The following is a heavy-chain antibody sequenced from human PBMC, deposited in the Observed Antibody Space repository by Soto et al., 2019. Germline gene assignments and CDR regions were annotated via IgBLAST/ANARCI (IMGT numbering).Heavy chain of an antibody. CDR3: ARDGVTDYDFWSGYYPNYYYYYMDV. J-gene: IGHJ6*03. CDR2: TYYRSKWYN. CDR1: GDSVSSNSAA. V-gene: IGHV6-1*01. Sequence: SQTLSLTCAISGDSVSSNSAAWNWTRQSPSRGLEWLGRTYYRSKWYNDYAVSVKSRITINPDTSKNQFSLQLNSVTPEDTAVYYCARDGVTDYDFWSGYYPNYYYYYMDVWGKGTTVTVSS. D-gene: IGHD3-3*01.